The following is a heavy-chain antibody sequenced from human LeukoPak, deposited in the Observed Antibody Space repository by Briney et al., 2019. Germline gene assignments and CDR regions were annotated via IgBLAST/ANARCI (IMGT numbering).Heavy chain of an antibody. D-gene: IGHD6-13*01. Sequence: PGRSLRLSCAASGFTFSSYAMSWVRQAPGKGLEWVSAISGSGGSTYYADSVKGRFTISRDNSKNTLYLQMNSLRAEDTAVYYCARSRASKPTAAGTPDYWGQGTLVTVSS. CDR1: GFTFSSYA. J-gene: IGHJ4*02. V-gene: IGHV3-23*01. CDR2: ISGSGGST. CDR3: ARSRASKPTAAGTPDY.